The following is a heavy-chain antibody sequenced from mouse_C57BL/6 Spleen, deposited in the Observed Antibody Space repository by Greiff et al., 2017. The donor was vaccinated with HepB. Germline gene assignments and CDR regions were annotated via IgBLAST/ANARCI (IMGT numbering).Heavy chain of an antibody. CDR2: IYPSDSET. V-gene: IGHV1-61*01. CDR1: GYTFTSYW. CDR3: ARVGYDGFDY. J-gene: IGHJ2*01. D-gene: IGHD2-2*01. Sequence: QVQLQQPGAELVRPGSSVKLSCKASGYTFTSYWMDWVKQRPGQGLEWIGNIYPSDSETHYNQKFKDKATLTVDKSSSTAYMQLSSLTSEDSAVYYCARVGYDGFDYWGQGTTLTVSS.